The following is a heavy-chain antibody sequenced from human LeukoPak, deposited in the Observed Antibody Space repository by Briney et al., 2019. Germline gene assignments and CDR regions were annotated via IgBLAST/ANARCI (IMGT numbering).Heavy chain of an antibody. V-gene: IGHV4-4*07. CDR3: ARDRGERFGEYMGIFDY. Sequence: PSESLSLTCTASGCSISGYYWSWIRQAAGKGLEWIWRIYTSGSTNYNPSLMSRVTISEDKSKNQFSLKLSSVNAADTAVYYCARDRGERFGEYMGIFDYWGQGTLVTVSS. D-gene: IGHD3-10*01. CDR1: GCSISGYY. J-gene: IGHJ4*02. CDR2: IYTSGST.